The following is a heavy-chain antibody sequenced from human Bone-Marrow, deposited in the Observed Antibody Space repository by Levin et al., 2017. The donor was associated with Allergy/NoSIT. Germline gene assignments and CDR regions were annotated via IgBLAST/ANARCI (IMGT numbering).Heavy chain of an antibody. V-gene: IGHV3-30*04. CDR2: ISYDGSNK. D-gene: IGHD5-18*01. J-gene: IGHJ4*02. CDR1: GFTFSSYA. CDR3: ARDTAMVKYFDY. Sequence: GESLKISCAASGFTFSSYAMHWVRQAPGKGLEWVAVISYDGSNKYYADSVKGRFTISRDNSKNTLYLQMNSLRAEDTAVYYCARDTAMVKYFDYWGQGTLVTVSS.